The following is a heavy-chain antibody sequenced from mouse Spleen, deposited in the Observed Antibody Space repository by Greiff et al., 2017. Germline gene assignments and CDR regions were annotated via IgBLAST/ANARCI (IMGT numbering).Heavy chain of an antibody. Sequence: SGPELVKPGASVKISCKASGYAFSSSWMNWVKQRPGKGLEWIGRIYPGDGDTNYNGKFKGKATLTADKSSSTAYMQLSSLTSEDSAVYFCARERDPWFAYWGQGTLVTVSA. CDR2: IYPGDGDT. CDR1: GYAFSSSW. J-gene: IGHJ3*01. CDR3: ARERDPWFAY. V-gene: IGHV1-82*01.